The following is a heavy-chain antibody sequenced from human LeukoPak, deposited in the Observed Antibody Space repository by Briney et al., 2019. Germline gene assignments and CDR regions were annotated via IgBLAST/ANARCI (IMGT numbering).Heavy chain of an antibody. V-gene: IGHV3-30*02. Sequence: GGTLRLSCAASGFTFRTSGMSWVRQAPGKGLDWLAFIRYDGSNKYYADSVKGRFTISRDNSKNTLYLQMNSLRAEDTAVYYCAKPHFDYWGQGTLVTVSS. CDR3: AKPHFDY. CDR2: IRYDGSNK. CDR1: GFTFRTSG. J-gene: IGHJ4*02.